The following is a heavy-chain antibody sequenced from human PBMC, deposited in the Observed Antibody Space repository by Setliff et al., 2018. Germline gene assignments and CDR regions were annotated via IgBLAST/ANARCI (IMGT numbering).Heavy chain of an antibody. CDR3: ARDRDYYDSSGYSYNWFDP. D-gene: IGHD3-22*01. Sequence: SETLSLTCTVSGDSISSSSHYWSWIRQPPGKGLEWIGSIYYSGSTNYNPSLKSRVTISVDTSKNQFSLKLSSVTAADTAVYYCARDRDYYDSSGYSYNWFDPWGQGTLVTVSS. CDR1: GDSISSSSHY. J-gene: IGHJ5*02. V-gene: IGHV4-61*01. CDR2: IYYSGST.